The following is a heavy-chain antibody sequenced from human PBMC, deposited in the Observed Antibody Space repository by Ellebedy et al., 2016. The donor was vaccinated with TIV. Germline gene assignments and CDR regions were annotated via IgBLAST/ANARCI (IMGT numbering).Heavy chain of an antibody. Sequence: ASVKVSCKASGYSFPNYGISWVRQAPGQGLEWMGWINPDNGNTDFAQNLQGRVTMTTDTSTSTAYMELWNLRSDDTAVYYCARGLSYGGSHYWGQGTLVTVSS. CDR3: ARGLSYGGSHY. D-gene: IGHD4-23*01. CDR2: INPDNGNT. CDR1: GYSFPNYG. J-gene: IGHJ4*02. V-gene: IGHV1-18*01.